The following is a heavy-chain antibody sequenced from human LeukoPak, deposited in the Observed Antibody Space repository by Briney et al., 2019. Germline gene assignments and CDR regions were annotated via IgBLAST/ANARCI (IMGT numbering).Heavy chain of an antibody. J-gene: IGHJ4*02. Sequence: GGSLRLSCAASGFTFSDFPMIWVRQAPGKGLEWVSSIFPSSGEIHYADSVKGRFTISRDNAKNSLYLQMNSLRAEDTAVYYCAREEWGFGELPCDYWGQGTLVTVSS. V-gene: IGHV3-21*01. D-gene: IGHD3-10*01. CDR3: AREEWGFGELPCDY. CDR2: IFPSSGEI. CDR1: GFTFSDFP.